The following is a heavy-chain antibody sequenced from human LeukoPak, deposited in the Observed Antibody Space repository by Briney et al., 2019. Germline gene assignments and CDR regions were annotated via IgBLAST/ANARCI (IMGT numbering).Heavy chain of an antibody. J-gene: IGHJ3*02. CDR1: GGTFSSYV. CDR2: IIPIFGTA. D-gene: IGHD3-10*01. V-gene: IGHV1-69*13. CDR3: ARDFSITIDAFDI. Sequence: SVKVSCKASGGTFSSYVISWVRQAPGQGLEWMGGIIPIFGTANYAQKFQGRVTITADESTSTAYMELSSLRSEDTAVYYCARDFSITIDAFDIWGQGTMVTVSS.